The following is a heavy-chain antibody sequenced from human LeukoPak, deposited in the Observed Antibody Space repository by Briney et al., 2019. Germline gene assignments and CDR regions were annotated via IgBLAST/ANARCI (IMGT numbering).Heavy chain of an antibody. CDR3: AKAGYPWFDP. D-gene: IGHD5-18*01. V-gene: IGHV3-30*18. Sequence: GGSLRLSCAASGFTFSSYSMHWVRQAPGKGLEWVAVISSDGSNKYYGDSVKGRFTISRDSSKNTLYLQMNNLRAEDTAVYYCAKAGYPWFDPWGQGTLVTVSS. J-gene: IGHJ5*02. CDR1: GFTFSSYS. CDR2: ISSDGSNK.